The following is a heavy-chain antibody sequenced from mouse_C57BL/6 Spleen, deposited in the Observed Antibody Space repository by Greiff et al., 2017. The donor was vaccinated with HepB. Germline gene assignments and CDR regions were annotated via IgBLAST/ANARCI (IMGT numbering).Heavy chain of an antibody. D-gene: IGHD1-1*01. CDR3: TRSYYGSSYRFAY. J-gene: IGHJ3*01. Sequence: QVQLQQSGAELVRPGASVTLSCKASGYTFTDYEMHWVKQTPVHGLEWIGAIDPETGGTAYNQKFKGKAILTADNSSSTAYMELRSLTSEDSAVYYCTRSYYGSSYRFAYWGQGTLVTVSA. V-gene: IGHV1-15*01. CDR1: GYTFTDYE. CDR2: IDPETGGT.